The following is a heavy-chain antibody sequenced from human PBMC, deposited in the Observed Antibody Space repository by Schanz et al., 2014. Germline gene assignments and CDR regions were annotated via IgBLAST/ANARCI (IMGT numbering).Heavy chain of an antibody. V-gene: IGHV3-11*05. CDR1: GFTFSDYY. CDR2: ISGSSIHK. CDR3: ARDSGSSSWCPSDY. D-gene: IGHD6-13*01. J-gene: IGHJ4*02. Sequence: QVYLVESGGDLVKPGGSLRLSCAASGFTFSDYYMAWIRQAPGKGLEWVSHISGSSIHKNYADSVKGRFSISRDNAKNSLYLQMNSLRAEDTALYYCARDSGSSSWCPSDYWGQGTLVTVSS.